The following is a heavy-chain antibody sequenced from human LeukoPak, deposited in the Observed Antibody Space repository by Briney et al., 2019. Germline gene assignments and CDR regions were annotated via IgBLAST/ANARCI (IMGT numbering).Heavy chain of an antibody. J-gene: IGHJ4*02. CDR3: AKDRYSSSSTFTVNPFDH. CDR1: GFTFSSYA. CDR2: IRYDGTNT. V-gene: IGHV3-30*02. D-gene: IGHD6-13*01. Sequence: PGGSLRLSCAASGFTFSSYAMHWVRQAPGTGLEWVAFIRYDGTNTYYVDSVKGRFTISRDNSRNTLYLQMNSLRVEDTAVYYCAKDRYSSSSTFTVNPFDHWGQGIPVTVSS.